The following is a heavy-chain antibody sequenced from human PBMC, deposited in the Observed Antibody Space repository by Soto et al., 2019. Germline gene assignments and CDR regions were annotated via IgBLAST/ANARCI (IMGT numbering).Heavy chain of an antibody. Sequence: AASGFTFSSYTLGWARQATGKGLEWVSAISGSGDNTYYADSVKGRFTISRDNSKNTLYLQMNSLRAEDTAVYYCAKDAEHGYTSGWCFDDWGQGTQVTVSS. J-gene: IGHJ4*02. CDR3: AKDAEHGYTSGWCFDD. CDR1: GFTFSSYT. CDR2: ISGSGDNT. D-gene: IGHD6-19*01. V-gene: IGHV3-23*01.